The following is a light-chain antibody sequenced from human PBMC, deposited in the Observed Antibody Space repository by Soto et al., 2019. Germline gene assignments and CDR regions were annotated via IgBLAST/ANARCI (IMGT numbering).Light chain of an antibody. CDR3: SSYTSDSTLV. Sequence: QSVLTQPASVSGSPGQSIAISCTGTSTDVGGYNYVSWYQQHPGKAPKLMIYEVSNRPSGVSNRFSGAKSGNTASLTISGLQAEDEADYYCSSYTSDSTLVFGGGTEVTVL. CDR1: STDVGGYNY. CDR2: EVS. J-gene: IGLJ3*02. V-gene: IGLV2-14*01.